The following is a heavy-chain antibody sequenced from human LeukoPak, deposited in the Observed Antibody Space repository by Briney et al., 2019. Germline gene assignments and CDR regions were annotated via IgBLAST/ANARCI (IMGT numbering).Heavy chain of an antibody. J-gene: IGHJ5*02. CDR1: GGSFSGYY. CDR3: ARGGGYCSSTSCPNTNWFDP. Sequence: SETLSLTCAVYGGSFSGYYWSWIRQPPGKGLEWIGEINHGGSTNYNPPLKSRVTISVDTSKNQFSLKLSSVTAADTAVYYCARGGGYCSSTSCPNTNWFDPWGQGTLVTVSS. V-gene: IGHV4-34*01. CDR2: INHGGST. D-gene: IGHD2-2*01.